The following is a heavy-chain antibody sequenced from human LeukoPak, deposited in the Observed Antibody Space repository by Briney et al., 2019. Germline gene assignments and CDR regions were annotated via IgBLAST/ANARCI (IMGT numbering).Heavy chain of an antibody. Sequence: PVKVSCKASGGTFSSYAISWVRQAPGQGLEWMGRIIPILGIANYAQKFQGRVTITADKSTSTAYMELSSLRSEDTAVYYCARDYDFWSGYYKASFTYWGQGTLVTVSS. CDR1: GGTFSSYA. CDR2: IIPILGIA. CDR3: ARDYDFWSGYYKASFTY. D-gene: IGHD3-3*01. J-gene: IGHJ4*02. V-gene: IGHV1-69*04.